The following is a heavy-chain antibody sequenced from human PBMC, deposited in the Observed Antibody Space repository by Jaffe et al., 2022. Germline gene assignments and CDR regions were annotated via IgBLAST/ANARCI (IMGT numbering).Heavy chain of an antibody. CDR1: GFTFDDYA. D-gene: IGHD6-6*01. CDR3: AKDNRRWAARLYYFDY. J-gene: IGHJ4*02. Sequence: EVQLVESGGGLVQPGRSLRLSCAASGFTFDDYAMHWVRQAPGKGLEWVSGISWNSGSIGYADSVKGRFTISRDNAKNSLYLQMNSLRAEDTALYYCAKDNRRWAARLYYFDYWGQGTLVTVSS. CDR2: ISWNSGSI. V-gene: IGHV3-9*01.